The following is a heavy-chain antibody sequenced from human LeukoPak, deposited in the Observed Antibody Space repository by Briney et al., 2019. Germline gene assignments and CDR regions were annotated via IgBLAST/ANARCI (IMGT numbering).Heavy chain of an antibody. D-gene: IGHD6-19*01. Sequence: ASVKVSRKASGYTFTGYYMHWVRQAPGQGLEWMGWINPNSGGTNYAQKFQGRVTMTRDTSISTAYMELSRLRSDDTAVYYCARGFSRLYSSGWYAGKDFDYWGQGTLVTVSS. V-gene: IGHV1-2*02. CDR1: GYTFTGYY. CDR3: ARGFSRLYSSGWYAGKDFDY. J-gene: IGHJ4*02. CDR2: INPNSGGT.